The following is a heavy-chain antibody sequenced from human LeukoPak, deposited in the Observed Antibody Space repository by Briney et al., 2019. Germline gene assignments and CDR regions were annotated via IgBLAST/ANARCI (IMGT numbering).Heavy chain of an antibody. J-gene: IGHJ4*02. CDR1: GYTFTGYY. CDR3: ARVGDGRFGEYDY. Sequence: ASVKVSCKASGYTFTGYYMHWVRQAPGQGLEWMGWINPNSGGTNYAQKFQGRVTMTRDTSISTAYMELSRLRSDDTAVYYCARVGDGRFGEYDYWGQGTLVTVSS. CDR2: INPNSGGT. V-gene: IGHV1-2*02. D-gene: IGHD3-10*01.